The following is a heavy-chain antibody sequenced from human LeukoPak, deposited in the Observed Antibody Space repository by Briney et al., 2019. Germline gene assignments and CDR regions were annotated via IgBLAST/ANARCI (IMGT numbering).Heavy chain of an antibody. CDR2: ISYDGSNK. CDR1: GFTFSSYV. D-gene: IGHD2-2*01. V-gene: IGHV3-30*04. Sequence: GGSLRLSCAASGFTFSSYVMHWVRQAPGKGLEWVAVISYDGSNKYYADSVKGRFTISRDNSKNTLYLQMNSLRAEDTAVYYCARSSRDCSTTSCYLYYFDYWGQGTLVTVSS. J-gene: IGHJ4*02. CDR3: ARSSRDCSTTSCYLYYFDY.